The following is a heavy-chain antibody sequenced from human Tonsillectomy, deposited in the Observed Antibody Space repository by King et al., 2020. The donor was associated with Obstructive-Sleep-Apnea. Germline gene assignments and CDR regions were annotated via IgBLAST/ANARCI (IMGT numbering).Heavy chain of an antibody. CDR2: IYYSGRT. Sequence: LQLQESGPGLVKPSQTLSLTCTVSGVSISSGAHYWSWIRQHPGKGLEWIGCIYYSGRTYYNPSLKSRVTISVDRSKNHFSLRLSSVTAADTAVYYCARDQALGWFDPWGQGILVTVSS. J-gene: IGHJ5*02. V-gene: IGHV4-31*03. CDR1: GVSISSGAHY. CDR3: ARDQALGWFDP.